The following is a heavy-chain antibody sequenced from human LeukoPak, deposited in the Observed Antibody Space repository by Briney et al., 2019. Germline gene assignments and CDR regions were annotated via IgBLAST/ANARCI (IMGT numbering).Heavy chain of an antibody. J-gene: IGHJ4*02. V-gene: IGHV3-7*03. Sequence: PGGSLRLSCVASGFSLSNFQMYWVRQAPGKGLEWVANIKPDGTTKFYVDSVKGRFTISRDNALNSLYLQMNSLRAEDTAIYYCARSIPYGTTWYGRSDYWGQGTLVTVSS. CDR2: IKPDGTTK. CDR3: ARSIPYGTTWYGRSDY. CDR1: GFSLSNFQ. D-gene: IGHD6-13*01.